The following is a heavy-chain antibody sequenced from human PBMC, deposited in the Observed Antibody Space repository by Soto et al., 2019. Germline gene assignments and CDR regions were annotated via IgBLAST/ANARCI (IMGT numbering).Heavy chain of an antibody. CDR2: IIPIFGIA. CDR1: GGTFSRYS. V-gene: IGHV1-69*08. J-gene: IGHJ6*02. D-gene: IGHD2-2*01. CDR3: AREDRDPETGLVPAAIAGMDV. Sequence: QVQLVQSGAEVKKPGSSVKVSCKASGGTFSRYSITWVRQAPGHGLEWIGRIIPIFGIASYAQKFQGRVTINAHESTSTAYMELSRLRSDATAVYYCAREDRDPETGLVPAAIAGMDVWGQGTTVTVSS.